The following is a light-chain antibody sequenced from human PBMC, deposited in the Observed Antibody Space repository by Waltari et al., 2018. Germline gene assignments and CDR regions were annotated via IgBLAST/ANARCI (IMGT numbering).Light chain of an antibody. V-gene: IGLV2-14*03. CDR3: CSYTPTLTFV. Sequence: QSAPTQPPSVSGSPGQSVTISCAGTSSDIGGSNFVSWYQQHPGKAPKLIIYGVSNRPSGVSDRFSGSKSGDTASLTISGLQAEDEANYFCCSYTPTLTFVFGSGTELTVL. J-gene: IGLJ6*01. CDR1: SSDIGGSNF. CDR2: GVS.